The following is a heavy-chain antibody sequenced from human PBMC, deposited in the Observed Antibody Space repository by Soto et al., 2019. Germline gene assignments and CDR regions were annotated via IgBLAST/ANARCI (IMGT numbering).Heavy chain of an antibody. D-gene: IGHD1-26*01. V-gene: IGHV4-4*07. J-gene: IGHJ6*02. CDR2: IQNSGTT. Sequence: ETLSLTCTVSGGSITSYYWSWIRQPAGKEPEWIGRIQNSGTTYSNPSLKSRVTMSLDPSKNQFSLKLSSVTAADTAVYYCARDGSGSYGLDVWGQGTTVTVSS. CDR1: GGSITSYY. CDR3: ARDGSGSYGLDV.